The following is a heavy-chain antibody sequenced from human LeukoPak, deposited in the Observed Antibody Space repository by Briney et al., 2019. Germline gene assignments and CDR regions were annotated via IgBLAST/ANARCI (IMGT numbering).Heavy chain of an antibody. Sequence: GGSLRLSCTTSGFIFSNYGMHWVRQAPGKGLEWVAFIRHDGSNKYYADSVKGRCTVSRDNSKKTVYLQMNSLRTEDTAVYYCAKDRWLQGYFDYWGQGTLVTVSS. CDR2: IRHDGSNK. D-gene: IGHD5-24*01. J-gene: IGHJ4*02. V-gene: IGHV3-30*02. CDR1: GFIFSNYG. CDR3: AKDRWLQGYFDY.